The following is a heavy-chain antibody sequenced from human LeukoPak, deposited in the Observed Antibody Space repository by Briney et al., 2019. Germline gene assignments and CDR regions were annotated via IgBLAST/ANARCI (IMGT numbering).Heavy chain of an antibody. CDR2: LGRSGENR. CDR3: VKDRPCETCMPMDA. D-gene: IGHD2-2*01. Sequence: GGSLRLSCAASGFTFTDYSMSWVRQAPGEGREWVSGLGRSGENRYYATSVRGRFSISRDNSKDTVYLQMNSLRAEDTAIYYCVKDRPCETCMPMDAWGQGTTVTVSS. J-gene: IGHJ6*02. CDR1: GFTFTDYS. V-gene: IGHV3-23*01.